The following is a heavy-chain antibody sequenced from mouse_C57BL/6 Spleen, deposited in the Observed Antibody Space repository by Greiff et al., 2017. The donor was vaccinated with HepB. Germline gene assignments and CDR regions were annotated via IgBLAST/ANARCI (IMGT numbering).Heavy chain of an antibody. Sequence: QVQLKESGPGLAAPSQSLSITCTVSGFSLTSYGVHWVRQPPGKGLEWLVVIWGDGSTTYNSALKSRLSISKDNPKSQVSLKMNSLQTGDTAMYYWARHYSGAMDYWGQGTSVTVSS. CDR2: IWGDGST. CDR3: ARHYSGAMDY. V-gene: IGHV2-6-1*01. J-gene: IGHJ4*01. D-gene: IGHD2-12*01. CDR1: GFSLTSYG.